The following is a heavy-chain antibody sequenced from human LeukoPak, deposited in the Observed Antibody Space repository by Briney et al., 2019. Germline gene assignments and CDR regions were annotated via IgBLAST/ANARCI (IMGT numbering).Heavy chain of an antibody. Sequence: SETLSLTCTVSGGSISSYYWSWIRQPAGKGLEWIGRIYTSGSTNYNSSLKSRVTMSVDTSKNQFSLKLSSVTAADTAVYYCARGPHYYDSSGYQKRGSLPVDYWGQGTLVTVSS. D-gene: IGHD3-22*01. J-gene: IGHJ4*02. CDR3: ARGPHYYDSSGYQKRGSLPVDY. CDR1: GGSISSYY. V-gene: IGHV4-4*07. CDR2: IYTSGST.